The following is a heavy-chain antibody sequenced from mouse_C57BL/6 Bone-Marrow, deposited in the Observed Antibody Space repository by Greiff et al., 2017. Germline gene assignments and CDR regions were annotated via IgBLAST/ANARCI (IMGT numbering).Heavy chain of an antibody. Sequence: QVQLQQSGAELARPGASVKLSCKASGYTFTSYGISWVKQRTGQGLEWIGEIYPRSGNTYYNEKFKGKATLTADKSSSTAYMSLRSLTSEDSAVYFCARVEFAYWGQGTLVTVSA. J-gene: IGHJ3*01. CDR1: GYTFTSYG. V-gene: IGHV1-81*01. CDR3: ARVEFAY. CDR2: IYPRSGNT.